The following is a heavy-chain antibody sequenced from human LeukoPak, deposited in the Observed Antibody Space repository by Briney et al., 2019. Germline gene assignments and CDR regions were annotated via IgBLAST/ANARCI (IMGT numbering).Heavy chain of an antibody. CDR3: ARVPNVGWGSYYFDY. D-gene: IGHD6-19*01. CDR2: ITDISSYT. V-gene: IGHV3-11*06. Sequence: LSLTCAVYGGSFSGYYWSWIRQPPGRGLEWVASITDISSYTYHADSVKGRFTISRDNAKSSLFLQMNSLRDEDTAVYYCARVPNVGWGSYYFDYWGQGILVTVSS. J-gene: IGHJ4*02. CDR1: GGSFSGYY.